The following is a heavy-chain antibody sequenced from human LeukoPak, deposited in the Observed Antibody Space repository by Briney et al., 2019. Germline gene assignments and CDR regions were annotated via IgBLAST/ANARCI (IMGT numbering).Heavy chain of an antibody. Sequence: SETLSLICTVSGYSISSGYYWGWIRQPPGKGLEWIGYIDHTGTTNYNPSLNSRVTISRDTSKNHFSLQLSSVTAADTAVYFCARGRVSSSTWHSTYYYYFYMDVWGKGTTVTVSS. D-gene: IGHD4-11*01. J-gene: IGHJ6*03. CDR1: GYSISSGYY. CDR3: ARGRVSSSTWHSTYYYYFYMDV. CDR2: IDHTGTT. V-gene: IGHV4-61*03.